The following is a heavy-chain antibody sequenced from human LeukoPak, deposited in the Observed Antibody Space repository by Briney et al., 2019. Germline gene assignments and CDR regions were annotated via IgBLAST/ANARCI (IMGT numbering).Heavy chain of an antibody. CDR2: ISPNSGGT. Sequence: ASVKVSCKASGYTFADYYMHWVRQAPGQGLEWMGWISPNSGGTNYAQNFQGRVTMTRDTSVSTGYMELSSLRSDDTAVYYCARSADYSNQHNDYWGQGTLVTVSS. CDR3: ARSADYSNQHNDY. CDR1: GYTFADYY. J-gene: IGHJ4*02. D-gene: IGHD4-11*01. V-gene: IGHV1-2*02.